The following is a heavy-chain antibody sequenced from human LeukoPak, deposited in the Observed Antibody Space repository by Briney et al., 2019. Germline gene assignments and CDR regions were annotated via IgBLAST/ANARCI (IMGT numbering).Heavy chain of an antibody. CDR2: ISNSGGRT. D-gene: IGHD2-21*01. V-gene: IGHV3-23*01. J-gene: IGHJ4*02. Sequence: GGSLRLSCAASGFTFSGYVMSWVRQAPGKGLEWVSSISNSGGRTYYADSVKGRFTISRDNSKNTLYLQMNSLRAEDTAVYYCVKDWNGQTCAGECLVYWGERNLVTVS. CDR3: VKDWNGQTCAGECLVY. CDR1: GFTFSGYV.